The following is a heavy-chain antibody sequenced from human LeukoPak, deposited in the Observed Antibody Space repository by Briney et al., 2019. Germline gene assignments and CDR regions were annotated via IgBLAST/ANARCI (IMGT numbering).Heavy chain of an antibody. D-gene: IGHD3-16*01. J-gene: IGHJ4*02. Sequence: GGSLRLSCAASGFTVSSNYMSWVRQAPGKGLEWVSVIYSGGSTYYADSVKGRFTISRDNSKNTLYLQMNSLRAEDTAVYYCARVPPTHLGGIYFDYWGQGTLVTVSS. V-gene: IGHV3-53*01. CDR1: GFTVSSNY. CDR2: IYSGGST. CDR3: ARVPPTHLGGIYFDY.